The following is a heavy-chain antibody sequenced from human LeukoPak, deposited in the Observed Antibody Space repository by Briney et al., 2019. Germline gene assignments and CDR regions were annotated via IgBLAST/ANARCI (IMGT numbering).Heavy chain of an antibody. J-gene: IGHJ4*02. CDR3: AKDIGCSSNTCYAFDS. D-gene: IGHD2-2*01. V-gene: IGHV3-9*01. Sequence: GGSLRLSCAASGFTFDGFAMHWVRQAPGKGLEWVSGISWSGGSIGYADSVKGRFTISRDNAKNSLFLQMNSLRAEDTALYYCAKDIGCSSNTCYAFDSWGQGTLVTVSS. CDR1: GFTFDGFA. CDR2: ISWSGGSI.